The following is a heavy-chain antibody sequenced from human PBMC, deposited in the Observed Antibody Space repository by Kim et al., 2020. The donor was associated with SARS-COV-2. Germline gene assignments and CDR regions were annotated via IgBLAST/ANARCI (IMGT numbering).Heavy chain of an antibody. Sequence: APVKGRFTISRDDSKNALYLQMNSLKTEDTAVYYCTSDGWVYDSSGYYFLWGQGTLVTVSS. V-gene: IGHV3-15*01. CDR3: TSDGWVYDSSGYYFL. J-gene: IGHJ4*02. D-gene: IGHD3-22*01.